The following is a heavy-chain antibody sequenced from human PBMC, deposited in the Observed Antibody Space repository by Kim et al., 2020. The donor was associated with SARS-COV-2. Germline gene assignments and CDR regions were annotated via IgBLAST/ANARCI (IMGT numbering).Heavy chain of an antibody. CDR3: ARAGELIPDF. J-gene: IGHJ4*02. D-gene: IGHD1-7*01. CDR1: GFTFSSYWSYW. V-gene: IGHV3-74*01. CDR2: INSDGSVT. Sequence: GGSLRLSCAASGFTFSSYWSYWMHWVRQAPVKGLVWVSHINSDGSVTNYADSVKGRFTISRDNAKNTLYLQMNSLRSEDTARYYCARAGELIPDFWGQGT.